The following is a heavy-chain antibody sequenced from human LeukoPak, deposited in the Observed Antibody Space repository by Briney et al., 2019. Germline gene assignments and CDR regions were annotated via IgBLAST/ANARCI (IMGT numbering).Heavy chain of an antibody. V-gene: IGHV4-59*01. CDR3: ARSGALTGYLY. Sequence: SETLSLTCTVSGGSISSYYWSWIRQPPGKGLEWIGYIYYSGNTNYNPSLRSRVTISVDTSKNQFSLKLSSVTAADTAVYYCARSGALTGYLYWGQGTLVTVSS. D-gene: IGHD3-9*01. CDR1: GGSISSYY. J-gene: IGHJ4*02. CDR2: IYYSGNT.